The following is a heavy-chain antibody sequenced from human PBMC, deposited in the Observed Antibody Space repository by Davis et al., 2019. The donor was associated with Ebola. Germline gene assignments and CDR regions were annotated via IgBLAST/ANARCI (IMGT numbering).Heavy chain of an antibody. J-gene: IGHJ4*02. D-gene: IGHD3-16*01. CDR3: VRGGSRGGDY. V-gene: IGHV3-7*01. CDR1: GFTFSTNW. Sequence: GESLKISCAPSGFTFSTNWMSWVRQAPGKGLEWVAIIKEDGSEKNYVDSVKGRFTISRDNAKNSLYLQMNSLRVDDTAVYYCVRGGSRGGDYWGQGTLATVSS. CDR2: IKEDGSEK.